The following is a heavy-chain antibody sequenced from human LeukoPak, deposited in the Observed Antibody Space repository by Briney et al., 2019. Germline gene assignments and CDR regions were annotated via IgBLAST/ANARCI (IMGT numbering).Heavy chain of an antibody. J-gene: IGHJ5*02. D-gene: IGHD6-6*01. Sequence: ASVKASCKASGGTFSSYAISWVRQAPGQGLEWMGGIIPIFGTANYAQKFQGRVTITADESTSTAYMELSSLRSEDTAVYYCARATIAARRGDWFDPWGQGTLVTVSS. CDR3: ARATIAARRGDWFDP. V-gene: IGHV1-69*13. CDR2: IIPIFGTA. CDR1: GGTFSSYA.